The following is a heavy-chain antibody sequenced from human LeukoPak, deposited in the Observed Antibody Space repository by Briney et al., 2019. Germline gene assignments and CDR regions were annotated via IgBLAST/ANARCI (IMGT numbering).Heavy chain of an antibody. V-gene: IGHV4-30-2*01. D-gene: IGHD3-3*01. Sequence: SETLSLTCTVSGGSISSGGYYWSWIRQPPGKGLEWIGYIYHSGSTYYNPSLKSRVTITVDRSKNQFSLKLSSVTAADTAVYYCARTNYDSGSLFDIWGQGTMVTVSS. CDR3: ARTNYDSGSLFDI. CDR2: IYHSGST. CDR1: GGSISSGGYY. J-gene: IGHJ3*02.